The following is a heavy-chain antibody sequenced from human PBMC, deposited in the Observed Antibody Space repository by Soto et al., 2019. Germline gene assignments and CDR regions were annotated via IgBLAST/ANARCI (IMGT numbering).Heavy chain of an antibody. Sequence: QVQLQESGPGLVKPSQTLSLTCTVSGGSISSGDYYWSWIRQPPGKVLEWIGYIYYSGRTYYNPSLNSRVTISGDTSKVQFSLKLSSVTAADTAVYSCARTREWELLYFDSCGQRTLVTVSA. J-gene: IGHJ4*02. CDR2: IYYSGRT. CDR3: ARTREWELLYFDS. V-gene: IGHV4-30-4*01. D-gene: IGHD1-26*01. CDR1: GGSISSGDYY.